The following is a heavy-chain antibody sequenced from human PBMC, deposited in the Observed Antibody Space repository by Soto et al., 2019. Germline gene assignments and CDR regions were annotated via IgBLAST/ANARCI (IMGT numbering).Heavy chain of an antibody. V-gene: IGHV3-72*01. CDR3: ATYPMTKVTRDAFDI. Sequence: GSLRLSCAASGFTFSDHYMDWVRQAPGKGLEWVGRTRNKANSYTTEYAASVKGRFTISRDDSKNSLYLQMNSLKTEDTAVYYCATYPMTKVTRDAFDIWGQGTMVTVSS. CDR2: TRNKANSYTT. CDR1: GFTFSDHY. D-gene: IGHD4-4*01. J-gene: IGHJ3*02.